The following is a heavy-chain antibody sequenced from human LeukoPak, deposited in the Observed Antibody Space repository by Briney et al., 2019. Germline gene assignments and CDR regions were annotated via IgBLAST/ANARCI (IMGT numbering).Heavy chain of an antibody. CDR3: TRMHYFDY. CDR1: GFTFSTYS. Sequence: QPGGSLRLSCAASGFTFSTYSMNWVRQVPGMGLEWVSYISSSSSTIFDADSVKGRFTISRDNAKNSLYLQMNSLRDEDTAVYYCTRMHYFDYWGQGTLVTVSS. CDR2: ISSSSSTI. J-gene: IGHJ4*02. V-gene: IGHV3-48*02.